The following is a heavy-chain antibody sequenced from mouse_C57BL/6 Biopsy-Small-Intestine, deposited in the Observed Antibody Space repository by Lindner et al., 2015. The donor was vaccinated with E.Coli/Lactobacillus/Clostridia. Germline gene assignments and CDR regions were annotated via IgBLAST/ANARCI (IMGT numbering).Heavy chain of an antibody. J-gene: IGHJ3*01. CDR2: INPSTGST. D-gene: IGHD2-3*01. CDR1: GYSFTGYY. CDR3: ARPDGYLSWFAY. V-gene: IGHV1-42*01. Sequence: VQLQESGPELVKPGASVKISCKASGYSFTGYYIHWVKQSPEKSLEWIGEINPSTGSTTYNQKFKAKATLTVDKSSSTAYMQLKSLTSEDSAVYYCARPDGYLSWFAYWGQGTLVTVSA.